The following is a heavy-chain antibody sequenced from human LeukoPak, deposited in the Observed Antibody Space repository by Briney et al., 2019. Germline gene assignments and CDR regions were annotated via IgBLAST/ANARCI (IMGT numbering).Heavy chain of an antibody. CDR3: VRGSYGAYDY. CDR1: GFTFSSYS. CDR2: ISSSSSYI. Sequence: GGSLRLSCAASGFTFSSYSMNWVRQAPGKGLEWVSSISSSSSYIYYADSVKGRFTISRDNAKNSLYLQMSSLRVEDTAVYYCVRGSYGAYDYWGQGSLVTVSS. D-gene: IGHD4-17*01. J-gene: IGHJ4*02. V-gene: IGHV3-21*01.